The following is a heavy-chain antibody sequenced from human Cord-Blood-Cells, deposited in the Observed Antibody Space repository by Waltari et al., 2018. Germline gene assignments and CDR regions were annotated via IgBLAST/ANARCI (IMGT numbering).Heavy chain of an antibody. CDR2: MNPNSGNT. CDR1: GYTFTRYD. V-gene: IGHV1-8*03. Sequence: QVQLVQSGAEVKKPGASVKVSCKASGYTFTRYDINWGRQATGQGLEWMGWMNPNSGNTGYAQKFQGRGTITRNTSRSTAYMELSSLRSEDTAVYYCARGLRAPYYYYMDVWGKGTTVTVSS. J-gene: IGHJ6*03. CDR3: ARGLRAPYYYYMDV.